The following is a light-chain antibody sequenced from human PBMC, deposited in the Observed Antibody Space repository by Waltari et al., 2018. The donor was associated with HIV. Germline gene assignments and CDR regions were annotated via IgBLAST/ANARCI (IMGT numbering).Light chain of an antibody. J-gene: IGKJ2*01. CDR1: QSVTTY. V-gene: IGKV3-11*01. CDR2: DAS. Sequence: VLTQSPATLSFSPGERATLSCRASQSVTTYLAWYQQKPGQAPRLLIYDASNRAAGIPARFSGSGSETDFTLTISRLEPEDFAVYYCQQRSSWPYIFGQGTRLEIK. CDR3: QQRSSWPYI.